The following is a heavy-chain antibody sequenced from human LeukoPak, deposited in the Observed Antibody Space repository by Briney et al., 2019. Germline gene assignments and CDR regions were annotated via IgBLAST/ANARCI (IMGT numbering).Heavy chain of an antibody. D-gene: IGHD4-23*01. V-gene: IGHV1-18*01. CDR1: GGTFSSYA. Sequence: GSSVKVSCKASGGTFSSYAISWVRQAPGQGLEWMGWTSVYNGNTNSAQKFQGRVTMTTDTTTNTAYLELRSLRSNDTAVYYCARDWRSGNSYLDNWGQGTLVTVSS. CDR2: TSVYNGNT. CDR3: ARDWRSGNSYLDN. J-gene: IGHJ4*02.